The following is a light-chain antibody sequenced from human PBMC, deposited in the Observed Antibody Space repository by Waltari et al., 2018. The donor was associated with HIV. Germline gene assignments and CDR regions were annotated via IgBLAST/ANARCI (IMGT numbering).Light chain of an antibody. CDR1: SSDIGSYY. J-gene: IGLJ2*01. V-gene: IGLV1-47*01. CDR3: ATWDDNLSGVV. CDR2: RNN. Sequence: QSVLTQPPSASGTPGQRVTISCSGSSSDIGSYYVYWFQQLPGTAPKLLIYRNNQRPSGVPDRVSGSKSGTSASLAISGLRSEDEADYYCATWDDNLSGVVFGGGTKLTVL.